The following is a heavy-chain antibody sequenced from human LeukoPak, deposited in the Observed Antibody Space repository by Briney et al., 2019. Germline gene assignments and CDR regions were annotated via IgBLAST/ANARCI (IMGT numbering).Heavy chain of an antibody. CDR2: INPDSGGT. Sequence: ASVKVSCKASGYTFTGYYMHWVRQAPGQGLEWMGWINPDSGGTDNAQKFQGRVTMTRDTSISTAYMELSRLRSDDTAVYYCARTFYDTLDSDAFDFWGQGTMVIVSS. CDR3: ARTFYDTLDSDAFDF. CDR1: GYTFTGYY. J-gene: IGHJ3*01. D-gene: IGHD2/OR15-2a*01. V-gene: IGHV1-2*02.